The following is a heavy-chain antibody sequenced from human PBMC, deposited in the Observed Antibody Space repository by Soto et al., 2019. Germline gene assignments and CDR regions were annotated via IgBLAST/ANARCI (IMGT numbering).Heavy chain of an antibody. CDR1: GFSFSDYS. D-gene: IGHD2-21*01. J-gene: IGHJ4*02. CDR3: ARDTRDCGEWGEFQL. Sequence: EVQLSESGGGFVQPGGSQRLSCEASGFSFSDYSMSWVRQAPGKGLEWVSFITGAGDNTYYADSVKGRFTISRDDSRNNGFLGMTSLIPEDTAIDVCARDTRDCGEWGEFQLWGEGARVTVSS. V-gene: IGHV3-23*01. CDR2: ITGAGDNT.